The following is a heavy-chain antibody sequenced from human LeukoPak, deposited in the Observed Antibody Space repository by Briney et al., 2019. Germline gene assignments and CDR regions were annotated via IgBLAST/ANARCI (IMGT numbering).Heavy chain of an antibody. J-gene: IGHJ4*02. CDR1: GFTFSSYG. Sequence: PGGSLRLSCAASGFTFSSYGMHWVRQAPGKGLEWVAFIRYDGSNKYYADSVKGRFTISRDNSKNTLYLQMNSLRAEDTAVYYCAKDRAAAVHFDYWGQGTLVTVSS. D-gene: IGHD6-13*01. CDR2: IRYDGSNK. CDR3: AKDRAAAVHFDY. V-gene: IGHV3-30*02.